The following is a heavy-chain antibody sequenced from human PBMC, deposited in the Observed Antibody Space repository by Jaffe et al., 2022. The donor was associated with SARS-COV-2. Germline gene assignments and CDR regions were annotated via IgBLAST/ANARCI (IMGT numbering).Heavy chain of an antibody. CDR1: GFTFSTYP. CDR2: IDHNGGAT. CDR3: VRYNYYSGRSPDY. V-gene: IGHV3-64D*09. J-gene: IGHJ4*02. Sequence: EVQLVESGGGLVQPGGSLRLSCSASGFTFSTYPMHWVRQAPGKGLEYVSAIDHNGGATYYADSVKDRFTISRDNSKNTLYLQMSSLRAEDTALYYCVRYNYYSGRSPDYWGQGTLVTVSS. D-gene: IGHD3-10*01.